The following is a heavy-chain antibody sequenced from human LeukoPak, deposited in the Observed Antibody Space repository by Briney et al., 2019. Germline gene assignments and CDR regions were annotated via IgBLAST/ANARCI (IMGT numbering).Heavy chain of an antibody. V-gene: IGHV4-59*01. Sequence: SETLSLTCTVTGGSISSYYWSWIRQPPGKRLEWIGHIYYSGSTNYNPSLKSRVTISVDTSKNQFSLKLSSVTAADTAVYYCASRSSIWSGYQDTLYYFDSWGQGTLVTVSS. CDR3: ASRSSIWSGYQDTLYYFDS. J-gene: IGHJ4*02. D-gene: IGHD3-3*01. CDR2: IYYSGST. CDR1: GGSISSYY.